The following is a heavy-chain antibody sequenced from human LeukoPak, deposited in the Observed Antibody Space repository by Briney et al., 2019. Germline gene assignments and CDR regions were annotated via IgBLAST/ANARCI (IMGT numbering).Heavy chain of an antibody. CDR3: ARGAYCSSTSCYPPDAFDI. D-gene: IGHD2-2*01. J-gene: IGHJ3*02. Sequence: GGSLRLSCAASGFSFRSYGMHWVRQAPGTGLEWVVVISYDGSNKYYADSVKGRFTISRDNSKNTLYLQINSLRAEDTAVYYCARGAYCSSTSCYPPDAFDIWGQGTVVTVSS. CDR2: ISYDGSNK. CDR1: GFSFRSYG. V-gene: IGHV3-33*01.